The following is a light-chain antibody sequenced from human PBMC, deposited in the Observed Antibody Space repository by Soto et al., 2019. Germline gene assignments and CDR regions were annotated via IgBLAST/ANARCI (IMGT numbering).Light chain of an antibody. CDR3: QQRSNWPGT. Sequence: EIVLTQSPATLSLSPGERAALSCRASQSVSIHLAWYQQKPGHAPMLLIYDASNRATGIPARFSGSGSGTDFTLTISSLESEDFAVDYCQQRSNWPGTFGQGTKVEIK. J-gene: IGKJ1*01. CDR1: QSVSIH. CDR2: DAS. V-gene: IGKV3-11*01.